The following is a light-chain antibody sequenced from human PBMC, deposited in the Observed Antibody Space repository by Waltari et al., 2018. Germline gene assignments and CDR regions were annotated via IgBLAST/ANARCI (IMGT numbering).Light chain of an antibody. V-gene: IGLV4-69*02. CDR1: STRSCTA. CDR2: FNNDGSH. J-gene: IGLJ3*02. Sequence: QLVLPHPPSASAPLGASANPPAPPSSTRSCTAIPGPPQQPEKGPRYLMKFNNDGSHSKGDGIPDRFSGSSSGAERHLSLSSLQPEDEADYYCQTWGTGIRVFGGGTKLTV. CDR3: QTWGTGIRV.